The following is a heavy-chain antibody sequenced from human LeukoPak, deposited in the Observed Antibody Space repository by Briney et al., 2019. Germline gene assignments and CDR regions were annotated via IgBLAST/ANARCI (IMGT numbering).Heavy chain of an antibody. V-gene: IGHV1-2*02. D-gene: IGHD6-19*01. Sequence: ASVKVSCKASGYTFTGYYMHWVRQAPGQGLEWMGWINPNSGGTNYAQKFQGRVTMTRDTSISTAYMELSRLRFDDTAVYYCASDIAVAGTFDYWGQGTLVTVSS. CDR3: ASDIAVAGTFDY. CDR1: GYTFTGYY. J-gene: IGHJ4*02. CDR2: INPNSGGT.